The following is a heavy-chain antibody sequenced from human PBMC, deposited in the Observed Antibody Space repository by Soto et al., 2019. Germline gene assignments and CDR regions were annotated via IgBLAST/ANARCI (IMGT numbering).Heavy chain of an antibody. CDR3: AKGSTYFYGSGTYLVDY. J-gene: IGHJ4*02. CDR1: GFRFSSYA. CDR2: ISGSAGST. Sequence: GGSLRLSCAASGFRFSSYAMNWVRQAPGKGLEWVSVISGSAGSTYYADSVKGRFTISRDNSKNTLYVQMNSLRAEDTAVYYCAKGSTYFYGSGTYLVDYWGQGTLVTVSS. V-gene: IGHV3-23*01. D-gene: IGHD3-10*01.